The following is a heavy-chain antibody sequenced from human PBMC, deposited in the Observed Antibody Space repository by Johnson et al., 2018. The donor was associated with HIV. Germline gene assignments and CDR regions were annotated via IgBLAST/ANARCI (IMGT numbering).Heavy chain of an antibody. CDR2: INWSGASA. CDR3: ARATYYYDLSGYLTRPRAFDV. CDR1: EFTFGDYD. V-gene: IGHV3-20*04. D-gene: IGHD3-22*01. J-gene: IGHJ3*01. Sequence: VHLVESGGGVVRPGESLGLSCAASEFTFGDYDMAWVRVAPGKGLEWVSGINWSGASAGYADSVKGRFTISRDNGKTSLYLEMNRLRAEDTALYYCARATYYYDLSGYLTRPRAFDVWGQGTMVTVSS.